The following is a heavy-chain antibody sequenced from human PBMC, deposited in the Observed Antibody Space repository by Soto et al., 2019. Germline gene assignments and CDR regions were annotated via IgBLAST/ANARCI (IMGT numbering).Heavy chain of an antibody. CDR3: ARGGTPIDY. D-gene: IGHD3-16*01. V-gene: IGHV1-69*16. Sequence: SVKVSCKASGDTFSTYTITWIRQAPGQGLEWMGGIIPSAATSKYAQKFQGRVTMTRDESTSTVYMELSSLRSEDTAVYYCARGGTPIDYWGQGTLVTVSS. CDR1: GDTFSTYT. CDR2: IIPSAATS. J-gene: IGHJ4*02.